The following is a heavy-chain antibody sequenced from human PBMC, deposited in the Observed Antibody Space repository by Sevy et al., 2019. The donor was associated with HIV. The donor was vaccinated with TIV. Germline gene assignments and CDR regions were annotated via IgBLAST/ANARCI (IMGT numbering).Heavy chain of an antibody. CDR1: GFTFSSYG. Sequence: GGSLRLSCAASGFTFSSYGMHWVRQAPGKGLEWVAFIRYDGSNKYYADSVKGGLTISRDNSKNTLYLQMKSLRAEDTAVDYCAKEHLGGTTSVGYYYYGMDVWGQGTTVTVSS. J-gene: IGHJ6*02. V-gene: IGHV3-30*02. CDR3: AKEHLGGTTSVGYYYYGMDV. CDR2: IRYDGSNK. D-gene: IGHD1-1*01.